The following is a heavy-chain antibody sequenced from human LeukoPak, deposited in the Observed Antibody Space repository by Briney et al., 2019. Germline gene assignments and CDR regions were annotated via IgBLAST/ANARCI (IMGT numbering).Heavy chain of an antibody. CDR3: ARVPTTVTTVYFDY. CDR1: GFTVSSNY. Sequence: PGGSLRLSCAASGFTVSSNYMSWVRQAPGKGLEWVSVIYSGGSTYYADSVEGRFTISRDNSKNTLYLQMNSLRAEDTAVYYCARVPTTVTTVYFDYWGQGTLVTVSS. J-gene: IGHJ4*02. CDR2: IYSGGST. D-gene: IGHD4-17*01. V-gene: IGHV3-53*01.